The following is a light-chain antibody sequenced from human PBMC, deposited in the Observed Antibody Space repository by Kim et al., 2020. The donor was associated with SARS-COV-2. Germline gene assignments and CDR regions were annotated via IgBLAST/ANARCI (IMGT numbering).Light chain of an antibody. Sequence: DIQMTQSPSSVSTSVGDSVTITCRASQGIRSRLAWYQQKPGKAPKLLISSASTLQSGVPSRFNGRGSGTDFTLTISSLQPEDFATYYCLQADSFPYTSGQGTKLEI. V-gene: IGKV1-12*01. CDR1: QGIRSR. CDR2: SAS. CDR3: LQADSFPYT. J-gene: IGKJ2*01.